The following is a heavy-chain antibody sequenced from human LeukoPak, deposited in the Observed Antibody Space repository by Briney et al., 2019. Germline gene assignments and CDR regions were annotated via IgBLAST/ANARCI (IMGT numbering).Heavy chain of an antibody. CDR2: IIPMLGIA. J-gene: IGHJ4*02. D-gene: IGHD3-10*01. CDR1: GGTFSSYT. CDR3: ARDSERYAYGSGIYDY. Sequence: SVKVSCKASGGTFSSYTISWVRQAPGQGLESMGRIIPMLGIANYAQKFQGRVTINSDKSTSTAYMELSSLRSEDTAVYYCARDSERYAYGSGIYDYWGQGTLVTVSS. V-gene: IGHV1-69*04.